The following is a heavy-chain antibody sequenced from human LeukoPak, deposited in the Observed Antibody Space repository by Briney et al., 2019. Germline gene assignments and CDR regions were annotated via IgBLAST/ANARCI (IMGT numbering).Heavy chain of an antibody. Sequence: SETLSLTCVVYGGSFSDYYWTWIRQPPGKGLEWIGEINYSGGTNYNPSLKSRVIISVDTSKSQFSLNLSSVTAADTAVYYCARMSYLYYYGSGTSIDYWGQGTLVTVSS. J-gene: IGHJ4*02. CDR2: INYSGGT. CDR3: ARMSYLYYYGSGTSIDY. D-gene: IGHD3-10*01. CDR1: GGSFSDYY. V-gene: IGHV4-34*01.